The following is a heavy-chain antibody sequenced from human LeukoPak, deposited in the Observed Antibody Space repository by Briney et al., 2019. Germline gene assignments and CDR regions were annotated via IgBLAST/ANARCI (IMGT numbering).Heavy chain of an antibody. V-gene: IGHV4-34*01. Sequence: SETLSLTCAVYGGSLSGYYWSWIRQPPGKGLEWIGEINHSGSTNYNPSLKSRVTISVDTSKNQFSLKLSSVTAADTAVYYCARGRYCSSTSCFFDYWGQGTLVTVSS. J-gene: IGHJ4*02. D-gene: IGHD2-2*01. CDR1: GGSLSGYY. CDR2: INHSGST. CDR3: ARGRYCSSTSCFFDY.